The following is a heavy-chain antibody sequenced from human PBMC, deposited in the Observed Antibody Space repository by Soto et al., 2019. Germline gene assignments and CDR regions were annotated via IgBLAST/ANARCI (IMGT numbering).Heavy chain of an antibody. CDR1: GYRFSSQW. J-gene: IGHJ6*02. D-gene: IGHD1-1*01. Sequence: GESLKISCKGSGYRFSSQWISWVRQMPCKCLEWMGRIDPSDSYTSYSPSFQGHVTISTDNSISTAYLQWSSLKASDTAMYYCARHGKSSVITKTYGMDVWGQGTTVTVSS. V-gene: IGHV5-10-1*01. CDR3: ARHGKSSVITKTYGMDV. CDR2: IDPSDSYT.